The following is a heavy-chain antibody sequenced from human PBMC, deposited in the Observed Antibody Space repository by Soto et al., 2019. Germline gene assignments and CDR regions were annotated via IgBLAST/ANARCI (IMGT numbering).Heavy chain of an antibody. CDR1: GFTFSSYA. CDR2: INGGGGSP. V-gene: IGHV3-23*01. D-gene: IGHD3-16*01. Sequence: GGSLRLSCVASGFTFSSYAMTWVRQAPGKGLEWVSAINGGGGSPSYADSVKGRFTISRDNSNNTLYLHMNSLRADDTAAYYCAKWQTYNDDSLSFSGFDCWGQGTQVTVSS. J-gene: IGHJ4*02. CDR3: AKWQTYNDDSLSFSGFDC.